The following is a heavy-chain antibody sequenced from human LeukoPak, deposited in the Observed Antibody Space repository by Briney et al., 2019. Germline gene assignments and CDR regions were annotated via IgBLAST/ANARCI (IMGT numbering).Heavy chain of an antibody. Sequence: ASVKVSCKTSGYTFTGYFINWVRQAPGQGLEWMGWINPSTGDTSYAQNFQGRVTMTRDTSISTAYMEVRRLRSDDTAVYYCAREGSTVVVPPYYFDYWGQGTLVTVSS. CDR1: GYTFTGYF. D-gene: IGHD2-15*01. CDR3: AREGSTVVVPPYYFDY. CDR2: INPSTGDT. V-gene: IGHV1-2*02. J-gene: IGHJ4*02.